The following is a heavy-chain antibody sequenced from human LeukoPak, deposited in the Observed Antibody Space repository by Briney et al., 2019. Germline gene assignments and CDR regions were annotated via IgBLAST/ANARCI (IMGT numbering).Heavy chain of an antibody. V-gene: IGHV4-59*01. CDR3: ARGAMATTPFFDY. Sequence: PSGTLSLTCHVPGGSLSNYYYCTWIRQPPGKGLEWLGYVYYTGSTNFNPSLKSRVTMSLDTSRNRFSLKLTSLTAADTAVYYCARGAMATTPFFDYWGQGTLVTVSS. CDR2: VYYTGST. CDR1: GGSLSNYY. J-gene: IGHJ4*02. D-gene: IGHD5-24*01.